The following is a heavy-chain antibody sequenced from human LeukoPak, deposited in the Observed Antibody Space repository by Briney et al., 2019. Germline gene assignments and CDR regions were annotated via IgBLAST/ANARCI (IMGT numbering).Heavy chain of an antibody. CDR3: ARGSGMIDAFDI. V-gene: IGHV4-59*12. Sequence: PSETLSLTCTVSGGSISSYYWSWIRQPPGKGLEWIGYIYYSGSTYYNPSLKSRVTISVDTSKNQFSLKLSSMTAADTAVYYCARGSGMIDAFDIWGQGTMVTVSS. D-gene: IGHD3-22*01. CDR1: GGSISSYY. J-gene: IGHJ3*02. CDR2: IYYSGST.